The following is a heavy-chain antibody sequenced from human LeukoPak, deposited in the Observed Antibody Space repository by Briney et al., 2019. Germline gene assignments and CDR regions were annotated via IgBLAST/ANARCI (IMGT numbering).Heavy chain of an antibody. D-gene: IGHD2-2*01. CDR1: GFTFSSYG. J-gene: IGHJ4*02. V-gene: IGHV3-30*02. CDR2: IRYDGSNK. Sequence: GGSLRLSCAASGFTFSSYGMHWVRQAPGKGLEWVAFIRYDGSNKYYADSVKGRFTISRDNSKNTLYLQMNSLRAEDTAVYYCAKDRGVVPAAMGHYFDYWGQGTLVTVSS. CDR3: AKDRGVVPAAMGHYFDY.